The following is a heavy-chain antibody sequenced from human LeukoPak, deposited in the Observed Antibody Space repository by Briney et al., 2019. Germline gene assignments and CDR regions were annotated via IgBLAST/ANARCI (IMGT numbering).Heavy chain of an antibody. V-gene: IGHV1-18*01. Sequence: ASVKVSCKXSGYTFTSYGISWVRQAPGQGLERMGWISGNNGNTNYAQKFQGRVTMTTDTSTSTAYMEMRSLRSDDTAVYYCARDFFHGHCAGLSCFLLDYWGQGSLVTVSS. D-gene: IGHD2-15*01. CDR3: ARDFFHGHCAGLSCFLLDY. CDR2: ISGNNGNT. J-gene: IGHJ4*02. CDR1: GYTFTSYG.